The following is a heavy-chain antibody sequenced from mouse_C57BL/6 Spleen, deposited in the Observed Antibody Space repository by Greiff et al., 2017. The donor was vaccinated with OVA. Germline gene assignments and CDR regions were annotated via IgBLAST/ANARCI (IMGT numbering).Heavy chain of an antibody. D-gene: IGHD1-1*01. J-gene: IGHJ4*01. Sequence: VKLMESGPGLVQPSQSLSITCTVSGFSLTSYGVHWVRQSPGKGLEWLGVIWSGGSTDYNAAFISRLSISKDNSKSQVFFKMNSLQADDTAIYYCARTITTVVAPYAMDYWGQGTSVTVSS. V-gene: IGHV2-2*01. CDR2: IWSGGST. CDR3: ARTITTVVAPYAMDY. CDR1: GFSLTSYG.